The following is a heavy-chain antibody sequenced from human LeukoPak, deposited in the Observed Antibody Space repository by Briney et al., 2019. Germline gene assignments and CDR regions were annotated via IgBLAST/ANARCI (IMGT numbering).Heavy chain of an antibody. CDR2: ISYDGSNK. J-gene: IGHJ6*02. V-gene: IGHV3-30-3*01. D-gene: IGHD5-24*01. CDR1: GFTFSSYA. Sequence: GGSLRLSCAASGFTFSSYAMHWVRQAPGKGLEWVAVISYDGSNKYYADSVKGRFTISRDNSKNTLYLQMNSLRAEDTAVYYCARGFGYRVYYGMDVWGQGTTVTVSS. CDR3: ARGFGYRVYYGMDV.